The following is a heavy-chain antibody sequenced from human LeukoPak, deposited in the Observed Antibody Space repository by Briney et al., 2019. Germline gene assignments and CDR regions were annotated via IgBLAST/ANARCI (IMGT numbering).Heavy chain of an antibody. V-gene: IGHV3-48*02. CDR1: GFTFSSYS. CDR3: ARSPQRITIFGVVINTAFDI. Sequence: PGGSLRLSCAASGFTFSSYSMNWVRQAPGKGLEWVSYISSSSSTIYYADSVKGRFTISRDNAKNSLYLQMNSLRDEDTAVYYCARSPQRITIFGVVINTAFDIWGQGTMVTVSS. D-gene: IGHD3-3*01. CDR2: ISSSSSTI. J-gene: IGHJ3*02.